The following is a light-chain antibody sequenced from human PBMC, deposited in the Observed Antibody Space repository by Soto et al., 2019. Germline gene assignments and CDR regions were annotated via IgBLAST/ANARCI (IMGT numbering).Light chain of an antibody. J-gene: IGKJ5*01. CDR1: QSISSY. Sequence: GDRVTITCRASQSISSYLNWYQQKPGKAPKLLIYAASSLQSGVPSRFSGSGSGTDFTLTISSLQPEDFATYYCQQSYSTPRPFGQGTRLEIK. CDR2: AAS. V-gene: IGKV1-39*01. CDR3: QQSYSTPRP.